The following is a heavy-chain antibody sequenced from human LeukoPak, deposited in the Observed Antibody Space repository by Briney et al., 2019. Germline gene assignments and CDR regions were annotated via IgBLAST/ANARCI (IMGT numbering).Heavy chain of an antibody. CDR3: ARDSVFAPYYHMDV. CDR2: ISWNSGSI. CDR1: GFTFDDYA. J-gene: IGHJ6*03. V-gene: IGHV3-9*01. Sequence: PGGSLRLSCAASGFTFDDYAMHWVRQAPGKGLEWVSGISWNSGSIGYADSVKGRFTISRDNAKNSLYLQMNSLRDEDTAVYYCARDSVFAPYYHMDVWGKGTTVTVSS.